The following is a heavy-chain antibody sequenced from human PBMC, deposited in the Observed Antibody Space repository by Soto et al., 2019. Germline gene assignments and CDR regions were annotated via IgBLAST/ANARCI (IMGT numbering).Heavy chain of an antibody. CDR3: ARSYCSGGSCYPYQYYYGMDV. V-gene: IGHV4-31*03. CDR2: IYYSGST. CDR1: GGSISSGGYY. J-gene: IGHJ6*01. Sequence: SETLSVTCTFSGGSISSGGYYWSWIRQHPGKGLEWIGYIYYSGSTYYNPSLKSRVTISVDTSKNQFSLKLSSVTAADTAVYYCARSYCSGGSCYPYQYYYGMDVWGQGTTVTVSS. D-gene: IGHD2-15*01.